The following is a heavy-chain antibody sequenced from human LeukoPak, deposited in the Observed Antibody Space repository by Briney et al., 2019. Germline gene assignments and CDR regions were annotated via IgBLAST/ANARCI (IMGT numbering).Heavy chain of an antibody. D-gene: IGHD1-26*01. CDR1: GYTFTGYY. Sequence: GASVKVSCKASGYTFTGYYMHWVRQAPGQGLEWMGWINPNSGGTNYAQKFQGRVTMTRDTSISTAYMELSRLRSDDTAVYYCAITGYSGSYLYFDYWGQGTLVTVSS. J-gene: IGHJ4*02. CDR2: INPNSGGT. CDR3: AITGYSGSYLYFDY. V-gene: IGHV1-2*02.